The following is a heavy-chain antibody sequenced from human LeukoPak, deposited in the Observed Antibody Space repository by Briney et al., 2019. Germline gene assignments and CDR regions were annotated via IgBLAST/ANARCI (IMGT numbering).Heavy chain of an antibody. J-gene: IGHJ4*02. V-gene: IGHV3-73*01. CDR2: IRSKANSYET. Sequence: GGSRRLSCAASGFTFSESAMHWVRQASGKGLEWVGRIRSKANSYETQYAASLKGRFTISRDDPKNTAYLQMNSLKNEDTAVYYCARLNRYSYGANFDYWGQGTLVTVSS. D-gene: IGHD5-18*01. CDR3: ARLNRYSYGANFDY. CDR1: GFTFSESA.